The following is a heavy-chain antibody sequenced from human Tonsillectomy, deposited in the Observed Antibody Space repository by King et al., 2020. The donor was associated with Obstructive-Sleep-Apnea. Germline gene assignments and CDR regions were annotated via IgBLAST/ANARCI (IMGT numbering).Heavy chain of an antibody. D-gene: IGHD2-15*01. J-gene: IGHJ6*02. CDR1: AASVSSGTYY. CDR3: AKFIEYYSVDL. Sequence: VQLQESGPGQVKPSETLSLTCSVSAASVSSGTYYWTWIRQPPGKGLEWLGHIYPSGTTDYNPSLKSRITISIDTSRNSFSLRLSSVTAADTAVYYCAKFIEYYSVDLWGQGTTVTVSS. CDR2: IYPSGTT. V-gene: IGHV4-61*01.